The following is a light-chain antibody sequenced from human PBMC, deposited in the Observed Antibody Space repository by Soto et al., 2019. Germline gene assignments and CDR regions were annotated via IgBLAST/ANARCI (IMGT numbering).Light chain of an antibody. V-gene: IGKV1-5*01. J-gene: IGKJ2*01. CDR3: QQYNSYSPYT. CDR2: AAS. CDR1: QSISSW. Sequence: DIQMTQSPSTLSASVGDRVTITCRASQSISSWLAWYQQKPGKAPKLLIYAASSLESGVPARFSGSGSGTECALTVSSLQPDDFATYDCQQYNSYSPYTFGQGTKLEIK.